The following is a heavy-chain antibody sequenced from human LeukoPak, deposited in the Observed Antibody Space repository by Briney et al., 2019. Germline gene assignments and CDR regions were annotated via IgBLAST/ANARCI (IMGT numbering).Heavy chain of an antibody. CDR3: AKWVITFGGVIGPSGFDY. D-gene: IGHD3-16*02. CDR1: GFTFSSYA. J-gene: IGHJ4*02. CDR2: ISGSGGST. Sequence: GGSLRLSCAASGFTFSSYAMSWVRQAPGKGLEWVSAISGSGGSTYCADSVKGRFTISRDNSKNTLYLQMNSLRAEDTAVYYCAKWVITFGGVIGPSGFDYWGQGTLVTVSS. V-gene: IGHV3-23*01.